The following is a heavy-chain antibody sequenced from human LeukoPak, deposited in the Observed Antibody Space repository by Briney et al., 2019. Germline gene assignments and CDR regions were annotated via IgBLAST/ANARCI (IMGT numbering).Heavy chain of an antibody. J-gene: IGHJ4*02. CDR3: ARGGVLKSVDY. CDR1: GDSITGYY. D-gene: IGHD3-16*01. Sequence: PSETLSLTCSVSGDSITGYYWGWIRQPPGKGLEWIGYVYDIGSTKYNPSLKSRVTISIDTSKNQFSLRLSSVTAADTAVYYCARGGVLKSVDYWGQGTLVAVSS. V-gene: IGHV4-59*01. CDR2: VYDIGST.